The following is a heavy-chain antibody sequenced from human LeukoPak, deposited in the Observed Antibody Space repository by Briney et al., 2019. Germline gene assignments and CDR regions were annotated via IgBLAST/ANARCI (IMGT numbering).Heavy chain of an antibody. CDR1: GYIFTSYG. CDR2: ISTYNGNT. CDR3: ARDLGGWYRPDAFDM. V-gene: IGHV1-18*01. Sequence: ASVKVPCKASGYIFTSYGINWVRQAPGQGLEWMGWISTYNGNTNFAQKLQGRVTMTTDTSTRTAYMELRSLRSDDTAIYYCARDLGGWYRPDAFDMWGQGTMVTVSS. D-gene: IGHD6-19*01. J-gene: IGHJ3*02.